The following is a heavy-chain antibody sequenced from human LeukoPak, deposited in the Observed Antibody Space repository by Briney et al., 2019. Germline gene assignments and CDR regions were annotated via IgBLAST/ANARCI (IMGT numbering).Heavy chain of an antibody. CDR1: GYTFTGSY. D-gene: IGHD3-22*01. V-gene: IGHV1-2*02. CDR2: INPNSGGT. J-gene: IGHJ4*02. Sequence: ASVKVSCKASGYTFTGSYMHWVRQAPGQGLEWMGWINPNSGGTNSAQKFQGRVTMTRDTSISTAYMELSRLRSDDTAVYYCATASGYDNSVPDDYWGQGTLVTVSS. CDR3: ATASGYDNSVPDDY.